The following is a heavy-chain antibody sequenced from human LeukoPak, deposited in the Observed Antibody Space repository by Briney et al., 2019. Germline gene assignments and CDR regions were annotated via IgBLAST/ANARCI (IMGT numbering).Heavy chain of an antibody. CDR1: GFTFSDYS. J-gene: IGHJ5*02. V-gene: IGHV3-48*01. CDR2: ISSSSTV. D-gene: IGHD3-10*01. Sequence: GGSLRLSCAGGFTFSDYSMNWIRQAPGKGLEWGSYISSSSTVYYTDSVKGRFTISRDNAKRSLYLQMNSLRAEDTAVYYCVGWGSDESWGQGTLVTVSS. CDR3: VGWGSDES.